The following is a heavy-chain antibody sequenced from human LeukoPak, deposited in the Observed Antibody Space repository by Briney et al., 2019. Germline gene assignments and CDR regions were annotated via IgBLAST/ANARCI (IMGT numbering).Heavy chain of an antibody. CDR1: GGSISSYY. CDR2: IYYSGGT. CDR3: AREIGYCSGGSCYYYGMDV. J-gene: IGHJ6*02. Sequence: SETLSLTCTVSGGSISSYYWSWIRQPPGKGLEWIGYIYYSGGTNYNPSLKSRVTISVDTSKNQFSLKLSSVTAADTAVYYCAREIGYCSGGSCYYYGMDVWGQGTTVTVSS. V-gene: IGHV4-59*01. D-gene: IGHD2-15*01.